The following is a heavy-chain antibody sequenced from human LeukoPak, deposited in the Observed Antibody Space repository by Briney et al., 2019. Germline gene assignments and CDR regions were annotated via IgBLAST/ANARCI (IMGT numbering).Heavy chain of an antibody. V-gene: IGHV5-51*01. CDR1: GKSLPTNW. D-gene: IGHD3-9*01. J-gene: IGHJ3*02. CDR2: IFPGDFDT. CDR3: ARHFRPAVLRYFDWLLGNDAFDI. Sequence: PGGFLRFSGRGLGKSLPTNWIGGVGRCPGKGLGGWGFIFPGDFDTRYSPSFQGQVTISADKSISTAYLQWSSLKASDTAMYYCARHFRPAVLRYFDWLLGNDAFDIWGQGTMVTVSS.